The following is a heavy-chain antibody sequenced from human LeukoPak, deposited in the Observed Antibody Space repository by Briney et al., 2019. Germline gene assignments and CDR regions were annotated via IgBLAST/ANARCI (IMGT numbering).Heavy chain of an antibody. Sequence: ASVKVSCKASGYTFTSYGISWVRQAPGQGLEWMGWISAYNGNTNYAQKLQGRVTMTTDTSTSTAYMELRSLRSDDTAVYYCARGPTTMVRGVMLSVARNDYWGQGTLVTVSS. D-gene: IGHD3-10*01. CDR3: ARGPTTMVRGVMLSVARNDY. CDR2: ISAYNGNT. CDR1: GYTFTSYG. J-gene: IGHJ4*02. V-gene: IGHV1-18*01.